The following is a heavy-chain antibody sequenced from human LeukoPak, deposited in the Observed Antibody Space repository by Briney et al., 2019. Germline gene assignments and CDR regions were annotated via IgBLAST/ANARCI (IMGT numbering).Heavy chain of an antibody. V-gene: IGHV1-24*01. CDR1: GYTFIDYY. Sequence: ASVKVSCKASGYTFIDYYIHWVRQAPGKGLEWMGGFDPEDGETIYAQKFQGRVTMTEDTSTDTAYMELSSLRSEDTAVYYCALEVGPGIQHWGQGTLVTVSS. CDR2: FDPEDGET. D-gene: IGHD3-10*01. CDR3: ALEVGPGIQH. J-gene: IGHJ1*01.